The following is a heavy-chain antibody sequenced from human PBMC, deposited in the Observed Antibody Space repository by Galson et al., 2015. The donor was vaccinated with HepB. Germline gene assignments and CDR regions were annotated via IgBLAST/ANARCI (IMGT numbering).Heavy chain of an antibody. CDR1: GFTFDDYA. D-gene: IGHD3-10*01. V-gene: IGHV3-9*01. CDR3: AKVWQEDEISGAFDY. Sequence: SLRLSCAASGFTFDDYAMHWVRQAPGKGLEWVSGISWNSGSIGYADSVKGRFTISRDNAKNSLYLQMNSLRAEDTALYYCAKVWQEDEISGAFDYWGQGTLVTVSS. J-gene: IGHJ4*02. CDR2: ISWNSGSI.